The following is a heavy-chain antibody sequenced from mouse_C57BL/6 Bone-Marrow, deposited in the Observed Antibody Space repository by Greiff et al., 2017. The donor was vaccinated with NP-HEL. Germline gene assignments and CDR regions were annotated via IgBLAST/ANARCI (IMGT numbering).Heavy chain of an antibody. J-gene: IGHJ4*01. V-gene: IGHV7-1*01. Sequence: EVKLVESGGGLVQSGRSLRLSCATSGFTFSDFYMEWVRQAPGKGLEWIAASRNKANDYTTEYSASVKGRFIVSRDTSQSILYLQMNALRAEDTAIYYCARDWYYAMDYWGQGTSVTVSS. CDR2: SRNKANDYTT. CDR1: GFTFSDFY. CDR3: ARDWYYAMDY.